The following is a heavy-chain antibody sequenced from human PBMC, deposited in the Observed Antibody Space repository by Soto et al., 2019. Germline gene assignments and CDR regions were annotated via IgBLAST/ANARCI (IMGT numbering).Heavy chain of an antibody. V-gene: IGHV4-34*01. D-gene: IGHD2-2*01. Sequence: SETLSLTCAVYGGSFSGYYWSWIRQPPGKGLEWIGEINHSGSTNYNPSLKSRVTISVDTSKNQFSLKLSSVTAADTAVYYCAIGREAAARLDYWGQGTLVTVSS. CDR2: INHSGST. CDR1: GGSFSGYY. CDR3: AIGREAAARLDY. J-gene: IGHJ4*02.